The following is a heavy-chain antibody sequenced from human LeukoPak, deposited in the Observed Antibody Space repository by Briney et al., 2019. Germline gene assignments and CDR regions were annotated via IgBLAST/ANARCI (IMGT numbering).Heavy chain of an antibody. D-gene: IGHD6-6*01. CDR2: IKQDGSDK. V-gene: IGHV3-7*01. Sequence: GGSLRLSCAASGFTFSSYWMSWVRQAPGKGLEWVANIKQDGSDKYYVDSVKGRFTISRDNAKNSLYLQMNGLRAEDTAVYYCARAVRAARPISWFDPWGQGTLVTVSS. CDR1: GFTFSSYW. CDR3: ARAVRAARPISWFDP. J-gene: IGHJ5*02.